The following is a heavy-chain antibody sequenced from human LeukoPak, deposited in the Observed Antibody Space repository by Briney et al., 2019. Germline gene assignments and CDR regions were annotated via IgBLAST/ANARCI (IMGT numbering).Heavy chain of an antibody. Sequence: GGSLTLSCVASGFTFSSYSMNWVRQAPGKGLEGISYISSNSNTTLYADSVKGRFNISRENAKNSLYVQMNSLRAEDTAIYYCARDGLMDVWGTGTTVTVSS. V-gene: IGHV3-48*01. CDR1: GFTFSSYS. CDR3: ARDGLMDV. J-gene: IGHJ6*03. CDR2: ISSNSNTT.